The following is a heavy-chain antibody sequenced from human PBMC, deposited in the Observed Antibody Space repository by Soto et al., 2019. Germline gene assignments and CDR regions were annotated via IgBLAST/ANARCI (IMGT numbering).Heavy chain of an antibody. V-gene: IGHV1-18*01. J-gene: IGHJ5*02. Sequence: GASVKVSCKASGYTFTSYGISWVRQAPGQGLEWMGWISAYNGNTNYAQKLQGRVTMTTDTSTSTAYMELRSLRSDDTAVYYCARVLVWNDDFRNNWFDPWGQGTLVTVSS. CDR2: ISAYNGNT. CDR1: GYTFTSYG. D-gene: IGHD1-1*01. CDR3: ARVLVWNDDFRNNWFDP.